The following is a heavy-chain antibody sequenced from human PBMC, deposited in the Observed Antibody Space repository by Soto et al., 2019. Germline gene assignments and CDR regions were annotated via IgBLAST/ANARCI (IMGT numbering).Heavy chain of an antibody. Sequence: SETLSLTCTVSGGSISSSSYYWGWIRQPPGKGLEWIGSIYYSGSTYYNPSLKSRVTISVDTSKNQFSLKLSSVTAADTAVYYCARMALDCSSTSCYAPDAFDIWGKGTMVTVSS. V-gene: IGHV4-39*01. D-gene: IGHD2-2*01. CDR1: GGSISSSSYY. J-gene: IGHJ3*02. CDR2: IYYSGST. CDR3: ARMALDCSSTSCYAPDAFDI.